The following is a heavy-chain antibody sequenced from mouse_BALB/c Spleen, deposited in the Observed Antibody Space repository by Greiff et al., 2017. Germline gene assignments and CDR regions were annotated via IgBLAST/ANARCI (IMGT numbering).Heavy chain of an antibody. D-gene: IGHD2-4*01. J-gene: IGHJ3*01. Sequence: QVQLQQSGAELMKPGASVKISCKATGYTFSSYWIEWVKQRPGHGLEWIGEILPGSGSTNYNEKFKGKATFTADTSSNTAYMQLSSLTSEDSAVYYCARSTMITTFFAYWGQGTLVTVSA. V-gene: IGHV1-9*01. CDR3: ARSTMITTFFAY. CDR2: ILPGSGST. CDR1: GYTFSSYW.